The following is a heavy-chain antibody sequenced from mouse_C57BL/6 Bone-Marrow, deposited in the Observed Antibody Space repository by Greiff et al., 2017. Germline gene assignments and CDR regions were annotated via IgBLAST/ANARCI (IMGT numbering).Heavy chain of an antibody. D-gene: IGHD1-1*01. CDR1: GYSFTSYW. Sequence: QVQLQESGAELAKPGASVKLSCKASGYSFTSYWMHWVKQRPGQGLEWIGYINPSSGYTRYNQKFKDKATLTADKSSSPAYMQLSSLTYEDSAVYYCARRSYYFNFDYWGQGTILTVSS. CDR2: INPSSGYT. V-gene: IGHV1-7*01. CDR3: ARRSYYFNFDY. J-gene: IGHJ2*01.